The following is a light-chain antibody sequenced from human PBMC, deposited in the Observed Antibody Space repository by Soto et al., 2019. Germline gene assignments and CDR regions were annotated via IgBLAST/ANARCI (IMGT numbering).Light chain of an antibody. CDR2: AAS. V-gene: IGKV1-8*01. Sequence: AIRMTQSPSSFSASTGDRVTITCRASQGITHYLAWYQQKPGKAPNLLFYAASTLQSGVPSRFSGSGSGTDFTLTISCLQSEDFATYYCQQYYSYPFTFGGGTKVEIK. CDR3: QQYYSYPFT. J-gene: IGKJ4*01. CDR1: QGITHY.